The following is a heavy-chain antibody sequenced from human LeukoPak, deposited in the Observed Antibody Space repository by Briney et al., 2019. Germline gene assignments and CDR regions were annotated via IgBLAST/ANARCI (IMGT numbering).Heavy chain of an antibody. CDR2: VYFSGNT. CDR3: ARHLGFCSSTGCNSWFDP. CDR1: GGSISSYY. V-gene: IGHV4-59*08. D-gene: IGHD2-2*02. Sequence: PSETLSLTCTVSGGSISSYYWSWIRQPPGKGLEWIGYVYFSGNTNYNPSLKSRVTISVDTSKNQFSLKLISVTAAYTAVYYCARHLGFCSSTGCNSWFDPWGQGTLVTVSS. J-gene: IGHJ5*02.